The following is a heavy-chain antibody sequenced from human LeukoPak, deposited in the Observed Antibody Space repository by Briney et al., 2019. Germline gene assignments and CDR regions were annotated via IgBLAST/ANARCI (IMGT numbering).Heavy chain of an antibody. J-gene: IGHJ5*02. CDR3: ARDWLVRGVNWFDP. CDR1: GVTFSSYG. D-gene: IGHD3-10*01. V-gene: IGHV3-21*01. CDR2: ISSSSSYI. Sequence: PGGSLRLSCVASGVTFSSYGMHWVRQAPGKGLEWVSSISSSSSYIYYADSVKGRFTISRDNAKNSLYLQVNSLRAEDTAVYYCARDWLVRGVNWFDPWGQGTLVTVSS.